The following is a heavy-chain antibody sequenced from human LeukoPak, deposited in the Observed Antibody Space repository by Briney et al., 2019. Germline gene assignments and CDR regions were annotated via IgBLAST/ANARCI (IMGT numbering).Heavy chain of an antibody. Sequence: ASVKVSCKPSGYTFTGYYMQWVRQAPGQGLEWMGWINPDSGGTTYAQKFQGRVTMTRDTSISTAYMELSRLRSDDTAVYYCARDPPGDSSGYPFDYWGQGTLVIVSS. D-gene: IGHD3-22*01. J-gene: IGHJ4*02. CDR1: GYTFTGYY. CDR3: ARDPPGDSSGYPFDY. V-gene: IGHV1-2*02. CDR2: INPDSGGT.